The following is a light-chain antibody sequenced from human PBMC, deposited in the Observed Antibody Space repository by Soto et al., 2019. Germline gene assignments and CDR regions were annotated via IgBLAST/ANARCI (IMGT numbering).Light chain of an antibody. Sequence: QSVLTQPPSASGSPGQSVTISCTGTSSDVGGYNYVSWYQQHPGKAPKLMIYEVSKRPSGVPDRFSGSKSGNTASLTVSGLQAGDEADYYCSSYAGSNNPLYVFGTGNKVTVL. V-gene: IGLV2-8*01. J-gene: IGLJ1*01. CDR2: EVS. CDR3: SSYAGSNNPLYV. CDR1: SSDVGGYNY.